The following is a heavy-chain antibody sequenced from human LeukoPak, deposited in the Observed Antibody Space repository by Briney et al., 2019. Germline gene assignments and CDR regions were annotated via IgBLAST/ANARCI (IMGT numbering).Heavy chain of an antibody. V-gene: IGHV1-2*02. Sequence: ASVKVSCKASGYTFTGYYMHWVRQAPGQGLEWMGWINPNSGGTNYAQKFQGRVTMTRDTSISTAYMELSGLRSDDTAVYYCARRSTIFGVVIIGYWGQGTLVTVSS. D-gene: IGHD3-3*01. J-gene: IGHJ4*02. CDR1: GYTFTGYY. CDR3: ARRSTIFGVVIIGY. CDR2: INPNSGGT.